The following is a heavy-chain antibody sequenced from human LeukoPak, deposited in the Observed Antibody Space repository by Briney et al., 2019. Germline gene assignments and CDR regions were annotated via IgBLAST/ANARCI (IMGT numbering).Heavy chain of an antibody. D-gene: IGHD3-16*01. CDR3: ARIDDYVWSRRFDY. CDR1: GFTFSTYE. J-gene: IGHJ4*02. V-gene: IGHV3-48*03. Sequence: GGSLRLSCAASGFTFSTYEMNWVRQAPGKGLEWVSYICSSGSTIYYGDSVQGRFTISRDNAKNSLYLQMNSLRAEDTAVYYCARIDDYVWSRRFDYWGQGTLVTVSS. CDR2: ICSSGSTI.